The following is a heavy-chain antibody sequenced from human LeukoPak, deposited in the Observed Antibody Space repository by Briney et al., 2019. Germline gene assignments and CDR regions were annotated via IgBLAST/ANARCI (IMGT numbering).Heavy chain of an antibody. CDR2: ISVYNGNT. Sequence: ASVKVSCKAPGYTFTSYVISWVRQAPGQGLEWMGWISVYNGNTNYAQKLQGRVTMTTDTSTSTAYMELRSLRSDDTAVYYCATVVAGVTCDHWGQGTLVTVSS. D-gene: IGHD2-15*01. V-gene: IGHV1-18*01. J-gene: IGHJ4*02. CDR3: ATVVAGVTCDH. CDR1: GYTFTSYV.